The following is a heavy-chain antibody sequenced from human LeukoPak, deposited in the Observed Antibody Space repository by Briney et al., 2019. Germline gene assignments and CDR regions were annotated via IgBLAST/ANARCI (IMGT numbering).Heavy chain of an antibody. Sequence: SQTLSLTCTVSGGSISSYYWSWIRQPPGKGLEWIGYIYYSGSTNYNPSLKSRVTISVDTSKNQFSLKLSSVTAADTAVYYCARDRGIAAAGSLNWFDPWGQGTLVTVSS. CDR2: IYYSGST. CDR1: GGSISSYY. J-gene: IGHJ5*02. CDR3: ARDRGIAAAGSLNWFDP. V-gene: IGHV4-59*01. D-gene: IGHD6-13*01.